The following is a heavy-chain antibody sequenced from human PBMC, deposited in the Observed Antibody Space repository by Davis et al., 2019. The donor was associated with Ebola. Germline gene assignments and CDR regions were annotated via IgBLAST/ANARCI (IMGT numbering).Heavy chain of an antibody. CDR1: GYTFTRYG. J-gene: IGHJ4*02. Sequence: ASVKVSCKASGYTFTRYGISWVRQAPGQGLEWMAWISLYDGYTKYSENVQGRVTLTTDTSTTTVYMELRSLTDDDTAVYFCATGSPPKSYFDVSGRFDYWGQGTLVTVSS. D-gene: IGHD2/OR15-2a*01. CDR2: ISLYDGYT. CDR3: ATGSPPKSYFDVSGRFDY. V-gene: IGHV1-18*01.